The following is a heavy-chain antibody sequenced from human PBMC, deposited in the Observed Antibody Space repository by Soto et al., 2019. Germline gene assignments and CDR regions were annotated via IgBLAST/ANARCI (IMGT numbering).Heavy chain of an antibody. Sequence: SETLSLTCTVSGGSISSGGYYWSWIRQHPGKGLEWIGYIYYSGSTYYNPSLKSRVTISVDTSKNQFSLKLSSVTAADTAVYYCARDVVVVPAANNWFDPWGQGTLVTVSS. CDR3: ARDVVVVPAANNWFDP. D-gene: IGHD2-2*01. J-gene: IGHJ5*02. CDR1: GGSISSGGYY. CDR2: IYYSGST. V-gene: IGHV4-31*03.